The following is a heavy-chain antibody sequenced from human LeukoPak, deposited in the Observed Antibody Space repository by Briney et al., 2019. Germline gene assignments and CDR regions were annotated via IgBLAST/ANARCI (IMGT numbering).Heavy chain of an antibody. CDR3: AREGGFYRPLDY. Sequence: SETVSLTCDVSGGSVSSTNWGTGDRQPPGKGLEWIGEVHLDGRTNYNPSLKSRLIMSVDLPENHISLKLTSVTAADTAVYYCAREGGFYRPLDYSGQGTLVTVSS. D-gene: IGHD3-3*01. J-gene: IGHJ4*02. V-gene: IGHV4-4*02. CDR1: GGSVSSTNW. CDR2: VHLDGRT.